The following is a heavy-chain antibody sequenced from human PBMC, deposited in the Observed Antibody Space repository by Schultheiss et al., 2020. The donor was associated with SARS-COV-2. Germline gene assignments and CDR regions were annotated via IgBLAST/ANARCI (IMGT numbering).Heavy chain of an antibody. Sequence: SETLSLTCTVSGGSISSGGYYWSWIRQHPGKGLEWIGYIYYSGSTNYNPSLKSRVTISVDTSKNQFSLKMTSVTAADTAVYYCAIQYFYAGSGSIGVGMDVWGQGTAVTVSS. CDR2: IYYSGST. CDR3: AIQYFYAGSGSIGVGMDV. CDR1: GGSISSGGYY. V-gene: IGHV4-61*08. D-gene: IGHD3-10*01. J-gene: IGHJ6*02.